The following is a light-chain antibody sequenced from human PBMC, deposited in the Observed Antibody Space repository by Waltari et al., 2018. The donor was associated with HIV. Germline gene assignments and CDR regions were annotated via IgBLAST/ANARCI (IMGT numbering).Light chain of an antibody. CDR1: QRVGDY. Sequence: DIVLPQSPASLSLSPGKRATLACRASQRVGDYLAWYQQKPGQAPKLFIYDASNRATGIPARFSGSGFGTDFTLTISSLEPEDFAVYYCQQRSTWPGPTFGGGTKVEI. CDR2: DAS. CDR3: QQRSTWPGPT. J-gene: IGKJ4*01. V-gene: IGKV3-11*01.